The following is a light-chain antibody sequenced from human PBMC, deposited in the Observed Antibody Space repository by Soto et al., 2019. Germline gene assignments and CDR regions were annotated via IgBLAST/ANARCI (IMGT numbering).Light chain of an antibody. CDR1: QSLVHSDGNTY. V-gene: IGKV2-30*02. J-gene: IGKJ2*01. Sequence: DVVMTQSPLSLPVTLGQPASISCRSSQSLVHSDGNTYLNWLQQRPGQSPRRLIYKVSNRDSGVPDRFSGSGSGTDFTLKISRVEADDVGVYFCMQGSHWPPYTFGQGTKLEIK. CDR2: KVS. CDR3: MQGSHWPPYT.